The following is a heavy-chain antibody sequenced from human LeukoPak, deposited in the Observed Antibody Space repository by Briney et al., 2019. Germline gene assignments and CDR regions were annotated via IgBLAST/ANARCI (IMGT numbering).Heavy chain of an antibody. CDR2: INHSGST. CDR3: AKGVGHRQYYDFWSGSYNWFDP. V-gene: IGHV4-34*01. Sequence: SETLSLTCAVYGGSFSGYYWSWIRQPPGKGLEWIGEINHSGSTNYNPSLKSRVTISVDTSKNQFSLKLSSVTAADTAVYYCAKGVGHRQYYDFWSGSYNWFDPWGQGTLVTVSS. CDR1: GGSFSGYY. J-gene: IGHJ5*02. D-gene: IGHD3-3*01.